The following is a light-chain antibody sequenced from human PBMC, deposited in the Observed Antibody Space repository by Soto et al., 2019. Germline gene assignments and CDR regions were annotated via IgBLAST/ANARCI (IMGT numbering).Light chain of an antibody. CDR1: QSISPW. Sequence: DIQMTQSPSTLSAPVGDRVTITCRASQSISPWLAWYQQKPGKAPKLLIYKASSLESGVPSRFSGSGSGTEFTLTISSLQPDDFATYYCQQYNSYWTFGQGTKVEIK. CDR2: KAS. CDR3: QQYNSYWT. J-gene: IGKJ1*01. V-gene: IGKV1-5*03.